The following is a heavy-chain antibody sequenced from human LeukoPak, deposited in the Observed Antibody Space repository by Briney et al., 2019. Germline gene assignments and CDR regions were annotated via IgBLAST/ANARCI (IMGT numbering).Heavy chain of an antibody. Sequence: PGGSLRLSCAASGFTFSSYAMHWVRQAPGKGLEWVAVISYDGSNKYYADSVKGRFTISRDNSKNTLYLQMNSLRAEDTAVYYCARGRPSRLYDFWSGYYPNYFDYWGQGTLVTVSS. V-gene: IGHV3-30-3*01. D-gene: IGHD3-3*01. CDR2: ISYDGSNK. CDR3: ARGRPSRLYDFWSGYYPNYFDY. J-gene: IGHJ4*02. CDR1: GFTFSSYA.